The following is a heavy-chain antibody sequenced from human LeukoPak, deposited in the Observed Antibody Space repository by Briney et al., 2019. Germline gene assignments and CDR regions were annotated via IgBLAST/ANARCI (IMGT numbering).Heavy chain of an antibody. V-gene: IGHV3-33*01. CDR2: IWYDGSNK. D-gene: IGHD1-14*01. CDR3: VRETGGYFDY. CDR1: GATFSSYG. Sequence: GGSLRLSCAASGATFSSYGMHWVRQAPGKGLEWVAVIWYDGSNKYYADSVKGRFTISRDNSKNTLYLQMNSLRAEDTAVYYCVRETGGYFDYWGQGTLVTVSS. J-gene: IGHJ4*02.